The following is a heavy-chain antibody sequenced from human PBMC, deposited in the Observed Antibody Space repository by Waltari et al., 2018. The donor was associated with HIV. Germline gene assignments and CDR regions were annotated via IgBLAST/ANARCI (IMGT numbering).Heavy chain of an antibody. V-gene: IGHV1-2*02. CDR3: HRPWDSDHWGSDL. CDR1: GYTFIGYF. CDR2: LNPRSGDT. J-gene: IGHJ4*01. Sequence: EPGASLRVSCRASGYTFIGYFIHWVRQAPGQGLEWMGDLNPRSGDTEYAQKFRGRVTLTGDTSVNTAYLDLKGLRFDDTATYFCHRPWDSDHWGSDLWGQGTLVIVS. D-gene: IGHD3-16*01.